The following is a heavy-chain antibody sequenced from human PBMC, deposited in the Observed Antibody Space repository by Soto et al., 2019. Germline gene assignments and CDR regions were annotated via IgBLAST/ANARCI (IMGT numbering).Heavy chain of an antibody. Sequence: QLQLQESGPGLVKPSETLSLTRTVSGGSISSSSYYWGWIRQPPGKGLEWIGSIYYSGSTYYNPSLKSRVTISVDTSKNQFSLKLSSVTAADTAVYYCARHIKAARLRGIDYWGQGTLVTVSS. CDR1: GGSISSSSYY. V-gene: IGHV4-39*01. CDR3: ARHIKAARLRGIDY. D-gene: IGHD6-6*01. J-gene: IGHJ4*02. CDR2: IYYSGST.